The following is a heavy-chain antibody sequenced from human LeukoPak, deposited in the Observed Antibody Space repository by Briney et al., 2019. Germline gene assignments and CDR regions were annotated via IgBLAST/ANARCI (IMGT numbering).Heavy chain of an antibody. V-gene: IGHV4-59*08. Sequence: SETLSLTCTVSGGSISGYYYNWIRQPPGKGLEWIGYIYYSGSTNYNPSLKSRVTISVDTSKNQFSLKLSSVTAADTAVYYCATSPQYGGYLGQGTLVTVSS. CDR3: ATSPQYGGY. J-gene: IGHJ4*02. D-gene: IGHD4-23*01. CDR2: IYYSGST. CDR1: GGSISGYY.